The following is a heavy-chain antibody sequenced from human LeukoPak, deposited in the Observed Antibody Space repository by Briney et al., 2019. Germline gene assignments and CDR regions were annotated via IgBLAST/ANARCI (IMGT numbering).Heavy chain of an antibody. D-gene: IGHD1-14*01. J-gene: IGHJ6*03. CDR2: IYHTGIS. CDR1: GGTFSGYY. V-gene: IGHV4-59*01. Sequence: SETLSLTCAVNGGTFSGYYWSWIRQPPGRGLEWIAFIYHTGISNYNPSLQSRVITSLDTSKNQLSLKLRTVTAADTAVYYCARFISPDSFFYFTYYYYMDVWGKGTAVTVSS. CDR3: ARFISPDSFFYFTYYYYMDV.